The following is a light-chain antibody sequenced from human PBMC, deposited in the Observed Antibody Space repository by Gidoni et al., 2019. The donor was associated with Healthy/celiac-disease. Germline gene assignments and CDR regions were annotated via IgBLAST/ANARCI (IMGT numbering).Light chain of an antibody. V-gene: IGKV1-33*01. CDR3: QQYDNLPFT. Sequence: DIYMTQSPSSLSASVGDRVTITCQARQNISNYLNWYQQKPGKAPKLLIYDASNFETGVPSRFSGSGSGTDFTFTISSLQPEDIATYYCQQYDNLPFTFGPGTKVDIK. J-gene: IGKJ3*01. CDR2: DAS. CDR1: QNISNY.